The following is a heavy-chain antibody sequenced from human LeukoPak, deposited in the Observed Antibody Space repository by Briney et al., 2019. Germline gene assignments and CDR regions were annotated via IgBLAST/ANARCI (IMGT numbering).Heavy chain of an antibody. D-gene: IGHD6-19*01. CDR2: IIPILGIA. V-gene: IGHV1-69*04. CDR3: AREFSSRIVAMAGTEAHYYYGMDV. Sequence: SVKVSCKASGGTFSSYAISWVRQAPGQGLEWMGRIIPILGIANCAQKFQGRVTITADKSTSTAYMELSSQRSEDTAVYYCAREFSSRIVAMAGTEAHYYYGMDVWGQGTTVTVSS. CDR1: GGTFSSYA. J-gene: IGHJ6*02.